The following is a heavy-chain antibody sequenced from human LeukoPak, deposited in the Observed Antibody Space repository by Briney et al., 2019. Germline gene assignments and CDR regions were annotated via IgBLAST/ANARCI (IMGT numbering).Heavy chain of an antibody. CDR1: GGSFSGYY. CDR3: ARGTQLWFEYFDY. CDR2: INHSGST. V-gene: IGHV4-34*01. D-gene: IGHD5-18*01. J-gene: IGHJ4*02. Sequence: SETLSLTCAVYGGSFSGYYWSWIRQPPGKGLEWLGEINHSGSTNYNPSLKSRVTISVDTSKNQFSLKLSSVTAADTAVYYCARGTQLWFEYFDYWGQGTLVTVSS.